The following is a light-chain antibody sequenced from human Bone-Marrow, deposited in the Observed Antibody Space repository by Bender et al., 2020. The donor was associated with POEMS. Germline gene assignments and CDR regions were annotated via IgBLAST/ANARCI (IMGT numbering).Light chain of an antibody. CDR1: SGSVDSAY. Sequence: NFILTQPHSVSESPGKTVTISCTRNSGSVDSAYVQWYQQRPGSAPTTVIYDDKFRPYEVPDRFSGSIDLSSNSASLTISGLKTEDEADYYCQSYEGNSLWVFGGGTRLTVL. J-gene: IGLJ3*02. CDR2: DDK. V-gene: IGLV6-57*03. CDR3: QSYEGNSLWV.